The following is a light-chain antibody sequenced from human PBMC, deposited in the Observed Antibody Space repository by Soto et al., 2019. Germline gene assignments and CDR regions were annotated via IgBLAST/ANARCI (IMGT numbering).Light chain of an antibody. CDR2: EVS. CDR1: SSDVGAYKY. V-gene: IGLV2-8*01. J-gene: IGLJ1*01. CDR3: SSYSHHNIF. Sequence: QSVLTQPPSASGSLGQSVTISCTGTSSDVGAYKYVSWYQQHPGKAPKLMIYEVSKRPSEVPDRFSGSKSGNTASLTVSGLRAEDEADYFCSSYSHHNIFFGTGTKLTVL.